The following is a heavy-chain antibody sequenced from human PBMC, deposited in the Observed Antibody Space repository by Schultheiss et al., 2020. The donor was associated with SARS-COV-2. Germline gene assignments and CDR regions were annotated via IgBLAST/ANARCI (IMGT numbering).Heavy chain of an antibody. V-gene: IGHV3-66*02. J-gene: IGHJ6*02. CDR3: ARDLGTTVTYYYGMDV. Sequence: GGSLRLSCAASGFTVSINYMSWVRQAPGKGLEWVSVIYSGGSTYYADSVKGRFTISRDNSKNTLYLQMNSLRAEDTAVYYCARDLGTTVTYYYGMDVWGQGTTVTVSS. CDR1: GFTVSINY. D-gene: IGHD4-17*01. CDR2: IYSGGST.